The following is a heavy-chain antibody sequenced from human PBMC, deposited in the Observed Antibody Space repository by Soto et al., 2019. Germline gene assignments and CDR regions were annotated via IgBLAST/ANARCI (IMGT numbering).Heavy chain of an antibody. D-gene: IGHD4-17*01. CDR2: IKSKTDGGTT. Sequence: GSLRLSCAASGFTFSNAWMSWVRQAPGKGLEWVGRIKSKTDGGTTDYAAPVKGRFTISRDDSKNTLYLQMNSLKTEDTAVYYCTPDNYGANYYYYYRMDVWGQGTTVTVSS. J-gene: IGHJ6*02. V-gene: IGHV3-15*01. CDR3: TPDNYGANYYYYYRMDV. CDR1: GFTFSNAW.